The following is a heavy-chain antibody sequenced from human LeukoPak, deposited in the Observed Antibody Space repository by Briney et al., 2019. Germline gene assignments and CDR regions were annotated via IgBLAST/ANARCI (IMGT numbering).Heavy chain of an antibody. CDR2: ISGSGGST. D-gene: IGHD6-19*01. J-gene: IGHJ4*02. CDR1: GLTLINYS. V-gene: IGHV3-23*01. Sequence: GGSLRLSCAASGLTLINYSVNWVRQPPGKGREWVSAISGSGGSTYYADSVNDRFTISRDNSKNTVYLQMNSLRAEDTAVYYCAKDEEIAVAGDWVYWGQGTMVTVSS. CDR3: AKDEEIAVAGDWVY.